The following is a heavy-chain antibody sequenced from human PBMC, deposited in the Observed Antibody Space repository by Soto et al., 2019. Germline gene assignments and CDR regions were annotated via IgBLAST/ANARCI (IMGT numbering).Heavy chain of an antibody. V-gene: IGHV4-30-4*01. CDR3: ARGIEYSSSSEGMDV. J-gene: IGHJ6*02. D-gene: IGHD6-6*01. CDR2: IYYSGST. CDR1: GGSISSGDYY. Sequence: PSETLSLTCTVSGGSISSGDYYWSWIRQPPGKGLGWIGYIYYSGSTYYNPSLKSRVTISVDTSKNQFSLKLSSVTAADTAVYYCARGIEYSSSSEGMDVWGQGTTVTVSS.